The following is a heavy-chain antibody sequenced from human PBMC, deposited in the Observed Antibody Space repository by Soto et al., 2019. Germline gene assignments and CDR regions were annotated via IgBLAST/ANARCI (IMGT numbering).Heavy chain of an antibody. CDR2: INHSGSS. CDR1: GGSFSGFY. Sequence: QVQLQQWGAGLLKPSETLSLTCAVHGGSFSGFYWTWIRQPPGKGLEWIGEINHSGSSNYNPPLKSRVTMSLDTSRSQFSLSLNSVTAADTAVYYCARMAGPWYFDLWGRGTLVTVSS. J-gene: IGHJ2*01. CDR3: ARMAGPWYFDL. V-gene: IGHV4-34*01.